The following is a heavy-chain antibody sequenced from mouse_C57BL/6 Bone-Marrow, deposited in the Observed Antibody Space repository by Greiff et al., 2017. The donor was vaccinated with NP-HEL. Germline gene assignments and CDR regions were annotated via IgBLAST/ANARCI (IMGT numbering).Heavy chain of an antibody. CDR3: ARTDGKSDY. Sequence: EVQLQQSGPVLVKPGASVKMSCKASGYTFTDYYMNWVKQSHGKSLEWIGVINPYNGGTSYNQKFKGKATLTVDKSSSTAYMELNSLTSEDSAVYYCARTDGKSDYWGQGTTLTVSS. CDR2: INPYNGGT. V-gene: IGHV1-19*01. D-gene: IGHD2-1*01. J-gene: IGHJ2*01. CDR1: GYTFTDYY.